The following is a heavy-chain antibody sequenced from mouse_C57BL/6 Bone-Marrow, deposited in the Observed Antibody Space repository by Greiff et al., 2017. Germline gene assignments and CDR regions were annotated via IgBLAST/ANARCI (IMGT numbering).Heavy chain of an antibody. CDR3: ARWRATVVAGDYFDY. V-gene: IGHV1-69*01. Sequence: QVHVKQPGAELVMPGASVKLSCKASGYTFTSYWMHWVKQRPGQGLEWIGEIDPSDSYTNYNQKFKGKSTLTVDKSSSTAYMQLSSLTSEDSAVYYCARWRATVVAGDYFDYWGQGTTLTVSS. CDR1: GYTFTSYW. J-gene: IGHJ2*01. CDR2: IDPSDSYT. D-gene: IGHD1-1*01.